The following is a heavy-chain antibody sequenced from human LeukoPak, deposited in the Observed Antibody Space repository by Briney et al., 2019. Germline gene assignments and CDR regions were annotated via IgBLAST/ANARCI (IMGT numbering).Heavy chain of an antibody. CDR3: ARVVPAVSNGFDL. CDR2: IYGSGST. Sequence: SQTLPLTCTVSGGSISSGDYYWSWIRQPPGKGLEWIGYIYGSGSTYYNPSFKSRVTISVDTSKKQFSLKLSSVTAADTAVYYCARVVPAVSNGFDLWAQGHLVTVSS. J-gene: IGHJ5*02. V-gene: IGHV4-30-4*01. D-gene: IGHD2-2*01. CDR1: GGSISSGDYY.